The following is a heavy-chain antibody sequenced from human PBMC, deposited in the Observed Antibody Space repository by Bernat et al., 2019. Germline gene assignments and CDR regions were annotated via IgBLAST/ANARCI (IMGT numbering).Heavy chain of an antibody. V-gene: IGHV3-23*01. Sequence: EVQLLESGGGLVQPGGSLRLSCAASGFSFSTFGMSWVRQAPGRGLEWVSVIGTTGGNTYYADSVRGRFTISRDNSKNMVYLQMDSLGGEDTAVYYFARLNSWVRIDYWGQGTLVTVSS. CDR3: ARLNSWVRIDY. CDR2: IGTTGGNT. CDR1: GFSFSTFG. J-gene: IGHJ4*02. D-gene: IGHD3-16*01.